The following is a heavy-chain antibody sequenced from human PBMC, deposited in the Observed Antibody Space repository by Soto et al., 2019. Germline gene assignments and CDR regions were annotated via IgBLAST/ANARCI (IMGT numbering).Heavy chain of an antibody. CDR1: GFTFSSYG. V-gene: IGHV3-30*18. CDR2: ISYDGSNK. J-gene: IGHJ5*02. D-gene: IGHD7-27*01. CDR3: AKAGNHWGFGSWFDP. Sequence: SGGSLRLSCAASGFTFSSYGMHWVRQAPGKGLEWVAVISYDGSNKYYADSVKGRFTISRDNSKNTLYLQMNSLRAEDTAVYYCAKAGNHWGFGSWFDPWGQGTLVTVSS.